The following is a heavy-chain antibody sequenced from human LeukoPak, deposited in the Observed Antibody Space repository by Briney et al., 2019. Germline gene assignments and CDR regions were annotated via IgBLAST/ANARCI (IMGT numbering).Heavy chain of an antibody. CDR2: ISTYSGNT. V-gene: IGHV1-18*01. J-gene: IGHJ6*03. CDR1: GYIFTNYA. D-gene: IGHD4-17*01. Sequence: ASVKVSCKASGYIFTNYAITWVRQAPGQGLEWMGWISTYSGNTNYAQKFQGRVTMTTDSSTGTAFMDLKSLTIDDTAVYYCARDVVRDYGSYYIDVWGKGTTVTVSS. CDR3: ARDVVRDYGSYYIDV.